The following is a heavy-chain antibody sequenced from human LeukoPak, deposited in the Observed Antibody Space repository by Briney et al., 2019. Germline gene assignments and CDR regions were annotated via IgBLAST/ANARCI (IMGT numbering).Heavy chain of an antibody. CDR3: AGRRITIFGEVIRSRRHWFGP. V-gene: IGHV4-4*02. Sequence: PSGTLSLTCAVSGGSISSSNWWSWVRQPPGKGLEWIGEIYHSGSTNYNPSLKSRVTISVDTSKNQFSLKLSSVTAADTAVYYCAGRRITIFGEVIRSRRHWFGPWGQGTLVTVSS. CDR2: IYHSGST. D-gene: IGHD3-3*01. J-gene: IGHJ5*02. CDR1: GGSISSSNW.